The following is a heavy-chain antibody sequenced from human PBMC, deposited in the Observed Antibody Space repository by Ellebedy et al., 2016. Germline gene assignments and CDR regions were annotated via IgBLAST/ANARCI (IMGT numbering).Heavy chain of an antibody. CDR3: ARVFWDPSGFDL. V-gene: IGHV3-23*01. J-gene: IGHJ2*01. D-gene: IGHD1-26*01. CDR1: EFTFSSYA. CDR2: IDGSGGST. Sequence: GGSLRLXXAASEFTFSSYAMTWVRQVPGKGLEWVSEIDGSGGSTYYADSVKGRFIISRDNSKNTLYLQMNSLRAEDTAVYYCARVFWDPSGFDLWGRGTLVTVSS.